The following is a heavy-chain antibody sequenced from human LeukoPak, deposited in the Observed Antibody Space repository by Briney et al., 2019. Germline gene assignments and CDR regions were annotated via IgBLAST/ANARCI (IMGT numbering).Heavy chain of an antibody. D-gene: IGHD3-16*01. Sequence: GESLQISCLGSGYSFTNYWIGWVRQMPRKGLEWMGIIYPSDSNTRYRPSLQGQVTISADKSISTAYLQWGSLKASDTAMYYCARQGARGFDYWGQGTLVTVSS. CDR2: IYPSDSNT. CDR1: GYSFTNYW. CDR3: ARQGARGFDY. V-gene: IGHV5-51*01. J-gene: IGHJ4*02.